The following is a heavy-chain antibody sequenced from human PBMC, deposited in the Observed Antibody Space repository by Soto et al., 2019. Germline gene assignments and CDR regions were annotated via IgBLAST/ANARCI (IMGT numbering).Heavy chain of an antibody. Sequence: GASVQVSCQASGYTFTGYYMHWLRQAPGQGREWMGWINPNSGGTNYAQKFQGRVTMTRDTSISTAYMELSRPRSDDTAVYYCARAGGQQLAIDYWGQGTLVTVSS. V-gene: IGHV1-2*02. J-gene: IGHJ4*02. D-gene: IGHD6-13*01. CDR1: GYTFTGYY. CDR2: INPNSGGT. CDR3: ARAGGQQLAIDY.